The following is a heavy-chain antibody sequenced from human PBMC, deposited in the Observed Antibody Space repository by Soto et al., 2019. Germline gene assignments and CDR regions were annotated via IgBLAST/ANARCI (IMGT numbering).Heavy chain of an antibody. Sequence: ASVKVSCKASGYTFTGYYMHWVRQAPGRGLEWMGWINPSSGGTNYAQKFQGRVTMTRDTSISTAYMELSRLRSDDTAVYYCARYSSSWYIGWFDPWGQGTLVTVSS. D-gene: IGHD6-13*01. CDR1: GYTFTGYY. CDR2: INPSSGGT. CDR3: ARYSSSWYIGWFDP. V-gene: IGHV1-2*02. J-gene: IGHJ5*02.